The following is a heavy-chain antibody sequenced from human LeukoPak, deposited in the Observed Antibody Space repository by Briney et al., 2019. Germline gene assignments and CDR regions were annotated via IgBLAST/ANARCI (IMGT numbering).Heavy chain of an antibody. CDR3: AREPRIAVAGDFDY. V-gene: IGHV1-3*01. J-gene: IGHJ4*02. D-gene: IGHD6-19*01. CDR1: GYTFTSYA. CDR2: INAGNGNT. Sequence: ASVKVSCKGSGYTFTSYAMHWVRQAPGQRLEWMGWINAGNGNTKYSQKFQGRVTITRDTSASTAYMELSSLRSEDTAVYYCAREPRIAVAGDFDYWGQGTLVTVSS.